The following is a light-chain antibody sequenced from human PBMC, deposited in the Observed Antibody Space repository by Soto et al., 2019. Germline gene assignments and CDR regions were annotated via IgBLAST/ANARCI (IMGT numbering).Light chain of an antibody. CDR2: AAS. CDR3: QQLNSYPLS. J-gene: IGKJ4*01. Sequence: DIQMTQSPSTLSASVGDRVTISCRASQGISSYLAWYQHKPGKAPNLLISAASTLQSGVLSRFSGSGSGTEFTLTISSLQPEDFATYYCQQLNSYPLSFGGGTKVDIK. CDR1: QGISSY. V-gene: IGKV1-9*01.